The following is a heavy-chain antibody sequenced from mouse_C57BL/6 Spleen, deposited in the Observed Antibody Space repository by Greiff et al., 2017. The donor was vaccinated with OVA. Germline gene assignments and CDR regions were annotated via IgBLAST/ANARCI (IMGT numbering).Heavy chain of an antibody. Sequence: VQLQQSGPELVKPGASVKIPCKASGYTFPDYNMDWVKQSHGKSLEWIGDINPNNGGTIYNQKFKGKATLTVDKSSSTAYMELRSLTSEDTAVYYCVSSSSYYAMDYWGQGTSVTVSS. CDR1: GYTFPDYN. CDR3: VSSSSYYAMDY. D-gene: IGHD1-1*01. V-gene: IGHV1-18*01. CDR2: INPNNGGT. J-gene: IGHJ4*01.